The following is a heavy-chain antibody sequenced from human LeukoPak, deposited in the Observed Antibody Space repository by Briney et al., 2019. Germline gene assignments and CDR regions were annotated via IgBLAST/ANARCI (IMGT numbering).Heavy chain of an antibody. D-gene: IGHD4-17*01. CDR1: GGSIGLTTYY. V-gene: IGHV4-39*01. J-gene: IGHJ4*02. CDR2: SYFGESA. CDR3: AGNYGDPTYFDY. Sequence: SETLSLTCTVSGGSIGLTTYYWAWIRQPPGKGLEWIGTSYFGESANYVPSLKSRVTISVDTSKNQFSLTLTSVTAADTALYFCAGNYGDPTYFDYWGQGILVSVSS.